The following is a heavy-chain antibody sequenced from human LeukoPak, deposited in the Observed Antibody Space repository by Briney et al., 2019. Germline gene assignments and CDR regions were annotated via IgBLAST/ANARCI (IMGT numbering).Heavy chain of an antibody. D-gene: IGHD3-22*01. V-gene: IGHV4-59*01. CDR1: GGSISSYY. CDR2: IYYSGST. CDR3: AIEQDYYCSSGYSDY. J-gene: IGHJ4*02. Sequence: SETLSLTCTVSGGSISSYYWSWIRQPPGKGLDWIGYIYYSGSTNYNPSLKSRVTISVDTSKNQFSLKLSSVTAANTAVYYCAIEQDYYCSSGYSDYWGQGTVVTVSS.